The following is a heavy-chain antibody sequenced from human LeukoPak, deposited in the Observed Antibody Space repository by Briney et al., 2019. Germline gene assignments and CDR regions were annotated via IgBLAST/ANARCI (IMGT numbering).Heavy chain of an antibody. CDR1: GFTFSTYS. CDR3: ARDGGCTGGSCYRRFDY. CDR2: ISSISSYI. J-gene: IGHJ4*02. Sequence: GGSLRLSCAASGFTFSTYSMNWVRQAPGKGLEWVSSISSISSYIYYADSMKGRFTISRDNAKNSLYLQMNSLRAEDTAVYYCARDGGCTGGSCYRRFDYWGQGTLVTVSS. V-gene: IGHV3-21*01. D-gene: IGHD2-15*01.